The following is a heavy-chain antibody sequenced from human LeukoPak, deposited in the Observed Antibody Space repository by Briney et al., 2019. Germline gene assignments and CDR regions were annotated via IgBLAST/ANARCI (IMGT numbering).Heavy chain of an antibody. CDR3: ARGRREIQSSSWWFDY. Sequence: SVKVSCKASGGTFSNYAISWVRQAPGQGLEWMGGIIPVFGTANYAQKFQGRVTITTDESTSTAYMELSSLRSEDTAVYYCARGRREIQSSSWWFDYWGQGTLVTVSS. J-gene: IGHJ4*02. D-gene: IGHD6-13*01. CDR2: IIPVFGTA. V-gene: IGHV1-69*05. CDR1: GGTFSNYA.